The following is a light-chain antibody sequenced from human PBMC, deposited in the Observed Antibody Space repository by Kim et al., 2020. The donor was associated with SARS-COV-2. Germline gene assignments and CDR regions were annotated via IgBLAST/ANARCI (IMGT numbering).Light chain of an antibody. CDR1: SSNVGSNT. CDR3: AAWDDSLNAVV. V-gene: IGLV1-44*01. J-gene: IGLJ2*01. Sequence: GQRVTISCSGSSSNVGSNTVNWYQQLPGTAPKLLIYTNSQGPSGVPDRFSGSRSGTSASLAISGLQSEDEADYNCAAWDDSLNAVVFGGGTQLTDL. CDR2: TNS.